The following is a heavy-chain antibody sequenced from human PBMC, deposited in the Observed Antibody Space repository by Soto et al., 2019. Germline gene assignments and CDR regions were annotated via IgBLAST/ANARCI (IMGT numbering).Heavy chain of an antibody. V-gene: IGHV1-69*04. Sequence: SVKVSCKASGGTFSSYTISWVRQAPGQGLEWMGRIIPILGIANYAQKFQGRVTITADKSTSTAYMELSSLRSEDTAVYYCAREDAEITIFGGVIMYAFDIWGQGTMVTVSS. CDR3: AREDAEITIFGGVIMYAFDI. CDR1: GGTFSSYT. D-gene: IGHD3-3*01. CDR2: IIPILGIA. J-gene: IGHJ3*02.